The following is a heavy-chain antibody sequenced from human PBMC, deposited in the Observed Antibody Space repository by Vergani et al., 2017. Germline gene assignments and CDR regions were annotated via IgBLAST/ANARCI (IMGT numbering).Heavy chain of an antibody. J-gene: IGHJ4*02. CDR1: GGSFSGYY. V-gene: IGHV4-34*01. D-gene: IGHD3-3*01. CDR2: INHSGST. Sequence: QVQLQQWGAGLLKPSETLSLTCAVYGGSFSGYYWSWIRQPPGKGLEWIGEINHSGSTNYNPSLKSRVTISVETSKNQFSLKLSSVTAADTAVYYCARGRITIFGVVMGFDYWGQGTLVTVSS. CDR3: ARGRITIFGVVMGFDY.